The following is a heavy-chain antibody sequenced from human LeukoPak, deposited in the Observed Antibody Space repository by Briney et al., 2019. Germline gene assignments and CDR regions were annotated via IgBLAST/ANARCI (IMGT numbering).Heavy chain of an antibody. CDR1: GGSLSGYY. D-gene: IGHD7-27*01. CDR3: ASHLPPGDPMI. CDR2: SKHSGST. Sequence: SETLSLTCAVYGGSLSGYYCSWIRQPPGKGLEWIGESKHSGSTNYNPSLKSRVTISVDTSKNQFSLKLSSVTAADTAVYYCASHLPPGDPMIWGQGTLVTVSP. V-gene: IGHV4-34*01. J-gene: IGHJ4*02.